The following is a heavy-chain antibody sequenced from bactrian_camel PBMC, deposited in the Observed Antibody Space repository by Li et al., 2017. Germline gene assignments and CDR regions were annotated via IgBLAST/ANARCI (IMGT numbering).Heavy chain of an antibody. CDR2: RTAGTYT. J-gene: IGHJ6*01. CDR1: EFSFSDDD. D-gene: IGHD3*01. V-gene: IGHV3S40*01. Sequence: VQLVESGGGAVQPGGSLRLSCAASEFSFSDDDMSWVRQAPGRRFEFVAGRTAGTYTAYGECVKGRFTISRDVAENTVWLQIDSLESEDTAVYYCVGGPLFASWGQGTQVTVS. CDR3: VGGPLFAS.